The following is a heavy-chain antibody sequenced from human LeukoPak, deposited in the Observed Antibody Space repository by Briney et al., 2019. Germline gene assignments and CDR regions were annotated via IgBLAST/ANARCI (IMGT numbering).Heavy chain of an antibody. D-gene: IGHD2-2*01. CDR3: ARVRSPTLYCSSTNCYAGGIDP. J-gene: IGHJ5*02. CDR2: INHSRST. V-gene: IGHV4-34*01. Sequence: SETLSLTCAVYGGSFSGYYWSWIRQPPGKGLEWIGEINHSRSTNYNPSLKSRVTISVDTSKNQFSLKLSSVTAADTAVYYCARVRSPTLYCSSTNCYAGGIDPWGQGTLVTVSS. CDR1: GGSFSGYY.